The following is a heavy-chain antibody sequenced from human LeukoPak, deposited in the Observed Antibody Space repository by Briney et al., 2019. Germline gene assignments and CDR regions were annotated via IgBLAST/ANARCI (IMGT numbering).Heavy chain of an antibody. D-gene: IGHD1-26*01. V-gene: IGHV1-69*05. CDR3: ARGDRIVGATSFDY. J-gene: IGHJ4*02. CDR1: GYTLTELS. Sequence: GASVKVSCKVSGYTLTELSMHWVRQAPGQWLEWMGGIIPIFGTANYAQKFQGRVTITTDESTSTAYMELSSLRSEDTAVYYCARGDRIVGATSFDYWGQGTLVTVSS. CDR2: IIPIFGTA.